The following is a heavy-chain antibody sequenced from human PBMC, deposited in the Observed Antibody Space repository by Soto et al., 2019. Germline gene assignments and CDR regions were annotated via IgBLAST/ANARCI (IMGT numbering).Heavy chain of an antibody. Sequence: GECLKISCKGSGYSFANRWIGWVRQMPGKGLEWMGIIYPGDSDTKYSPSFRGQVTISADRSISTAYLQWSSLKASDTAMYYCAIGTPRTLDYWGPGTLVTVSS. V-gene: IGHV5-51*01. CDR3: AIGTPRTLDY. CDR2: IYPGDSDT. CDR1: GYSFANRW. J-gene: IGHJ4*02. D-gene: IGHD1-1*01.